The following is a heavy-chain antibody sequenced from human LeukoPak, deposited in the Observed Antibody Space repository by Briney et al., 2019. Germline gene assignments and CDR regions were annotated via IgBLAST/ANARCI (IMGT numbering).Heavy chain of an antibody. D-gene: IGHD6-6*01. CDR1: GGSISSGGYY. CDR3: AREQLLYWFDP. J-gene: IGHJ5*02. CDR2: IHHSGST. V-gene: IGHV4-31*03. Sequence: PSETLSLTCTVSGGSISSGGYYWSWIRQHPGKGLEWIGYIHHSGSTSYNPSLKSRVTISVDTSKNQFSLKLSSVTAADTAVYYCAREQLLYWFDPWGQGTPVTVSS.